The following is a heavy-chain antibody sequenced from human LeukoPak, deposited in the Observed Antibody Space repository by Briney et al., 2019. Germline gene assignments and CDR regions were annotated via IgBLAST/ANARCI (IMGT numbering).Heavy chain of an antibody. D-gene: IGHD3-3*01. J-gene: IGHJ4*02. CDR2: INSDGSST. Sequence: GGSLRLSCAASGFSFSSYWMHWVRQAPGKGLEWDSRINSDGSSTTYADSVKGRSSISRDNAKNTLYLHMSSLRAEDTGVYYCARAVRAHPPADFWGQGTLVTVSS. CDR1: GFSFSSYW. V-gene: IGHV3-74*01. CDR3: ARAVRAHPPADF.